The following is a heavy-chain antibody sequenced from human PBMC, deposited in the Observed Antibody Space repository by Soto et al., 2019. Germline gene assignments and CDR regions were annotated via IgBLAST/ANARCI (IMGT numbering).Heavy chain of an antibody. J-gene: IGHJ6*02. CDR2: ISYDGSNK. Sequence: GGSLRLSCAASGFTFSSYGMHWVRQAPGKGLEWVAVISYDGSNKYYADSVKGRFTISRDNSKNTLYLQMNSLRAEDTAVYYCAKSDTVASFYYYSMDVWGQGTTVTVSS. D-gene: IGHD4-4*01. V-gene: IGHV3-30*18. CDR1: GFTFSSYG. CDR3: AKSDTVASFYYYSMDV.